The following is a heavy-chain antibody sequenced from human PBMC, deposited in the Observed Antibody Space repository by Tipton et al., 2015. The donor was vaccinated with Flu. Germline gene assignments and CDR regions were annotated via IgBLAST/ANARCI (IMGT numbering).Heavy chain of an antibody. Sequence: LRLSCAVSGDSISSDFYWAWIRQFPGKGLEWIGTVSRTGSTIHNPSLKSRVTLSIDTSENQFSLKMTSVTAADTAVYFCARRDYSNYVSEPKNWFDPWGQGILVTVSS. D-gene: IGHD4-11*01. CDR2: VSRTGST. J-gene: IGHJ5*02. V-gene: IGHV4-38-2*01. CDR3: ARRDYSNYVSEPKNWFDP. CDR1: GDSISSDFY.